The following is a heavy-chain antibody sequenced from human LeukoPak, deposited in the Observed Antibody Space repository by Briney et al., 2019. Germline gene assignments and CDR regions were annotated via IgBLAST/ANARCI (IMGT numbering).Heavy chain of an antibody. CDR1: GYTFTSYY. CDR2: ISPSGGIT. D-gene: IGHD3-22*01. V-gene: IGHV1-46*01. J-gene: IGHJ5*02. Sequence: ASVKVSCKASGYTFTSYYIHWVRQAPAQGLEWMGIISPSGGITNYPQKFQGRVLMTRDLSTSTVDMELSRLVADDTAVYYCAGSSGFYSWFDPWGQGTLVTVSS. CDR3: AGSSGFYSWFDP.